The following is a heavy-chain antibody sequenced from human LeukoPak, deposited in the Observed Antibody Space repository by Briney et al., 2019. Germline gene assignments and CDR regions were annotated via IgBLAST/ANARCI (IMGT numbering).Heavy chain of an antibody. J-gene: IGHJ6*03. V-gene: IGHV1-2*02. CDR2: IKPNSGGT. CDR1: GYSFADYY. CDR3: ARGVLGSGYDYVLLYYYYYYMDV. D-gene: IGHD5-12*01. Sequence: GASVKVSCKASGYSFADYYMHWVRQAPGQGLEWMGWIKPNSGGTRSAQKFQGRVTMTTDTSTSTAYMELRSLRSDDTAVYYCARGVLGSGYDYVLLYYYYYYMDVWGKGTTVTVSS.